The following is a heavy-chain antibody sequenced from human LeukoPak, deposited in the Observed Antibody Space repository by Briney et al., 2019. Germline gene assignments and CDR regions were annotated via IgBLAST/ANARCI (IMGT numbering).Heavy chain of an antibody. J-gene: IGHJ4*02. V-gene: IGHV3-21*01. CDR1: GFTFSSYS. CDR2: ISSSSTYI. D-gene: IGHD2-2*01. Sequence: GGSLRLSCAASGFTFSSYSMNWVRQAPGKGLEWVSSISSSSTYIYYADSVKGRFTISRDNAKNSLYLQMNSLRAEDTAVYYCARARYCSSTNCYEHDYWGQGTQVTVSS. CDR3: ARARYCSSTNCYEHDY.